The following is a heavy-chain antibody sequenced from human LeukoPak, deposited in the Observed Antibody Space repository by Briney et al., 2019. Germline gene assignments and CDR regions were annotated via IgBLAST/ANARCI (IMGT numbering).Heavy chain of an antibody. D-gene: IGHD1-7*01. CDR3: ARAGITGTI. J-gene: IGHJ4*02. V-gene: IGHV4-59*01. Sequence: KPSETLSLTCTVSGGSISSYYRSWIRQPPGKGLEWIGYIYYSGSTNYNPSLKSRVTISVDTSKNQFSLKLSSVTAADTAVYYCARAGITGTIWGQGTLVTVSS. CDR1: GGSISSYY. CDR2: IYYSGST.